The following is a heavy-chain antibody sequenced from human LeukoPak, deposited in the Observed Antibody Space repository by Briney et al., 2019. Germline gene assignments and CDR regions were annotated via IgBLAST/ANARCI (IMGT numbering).Heavy chain of an antibody. CDR1: GVTVSSNY. D-gene: IGHD5-24*01. CDR3: ARTPRLQFFEY. V-gene: IGHV3-53*01. J-gene: IGHJ4*02. Sequence: GGSLRLSCAASGVTVSSNYMSWVRQAPGKGLEWVSFLYSVGSTYYADSVKGRFTISRDNSKNTLYLQMNSLRPEDTAVYYCARTPRLQFFEYWGQGTLVTVSS. CDR2: LYSVGST.